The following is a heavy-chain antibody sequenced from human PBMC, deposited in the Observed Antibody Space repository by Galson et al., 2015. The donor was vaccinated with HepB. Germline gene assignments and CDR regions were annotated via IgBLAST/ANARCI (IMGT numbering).Heavy chain of an antibody. Sequence: SLRLSCAASGFTFSNYYMSWIRQAPGKGLEWVSYISSSGSTIYYADSVKGRFTISRDNAKNSLYLQMNSLRAEDTAVYYCARDNVVSATYFDYWGQGTLVTVSS. V-gene: IGHV3-11*01. CDR2: ISSSGSTI. CDR3: ARDNVVSATYFDY. J-gene: IGHJ4*02. D-gene: IGHD2-15*01. CDR1: GFTFSNYY.